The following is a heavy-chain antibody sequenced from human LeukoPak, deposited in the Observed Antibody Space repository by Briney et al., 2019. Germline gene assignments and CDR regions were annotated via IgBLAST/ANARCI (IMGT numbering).Heavy chain of an antibody. J-gene: IGHJ4*02. CDR1: GFTVNSNY. CDR3: ARDRYYDSSANFDY. CDR2: ISYDGSNK. V-gene: IGHV3-30*19. Sequence: GGSLRLSCAASGFTVNSNYWSWVRQAPGKGLEWVAVISYDGSNKYYADSVKGRFTISRDNSKNTLYLQMNSLRAEDTAVYYCARDRYYDSSANFDYWGQGTLVTVSS. D-gene: IGHD3-22*01.